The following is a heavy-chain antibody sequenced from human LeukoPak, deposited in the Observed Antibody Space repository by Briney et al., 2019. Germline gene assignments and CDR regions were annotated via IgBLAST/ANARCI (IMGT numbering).Heavy chain of an antibody. CDR2: SSWNSGNI. Sequence: PGGSLRLSCAASGFTFDDYAMHWVRQVPGKGLEWVSGSSWNSGNIDYADSVKGRFTISRDNAKNSLYLQMNSLRAEDTALYYCAKDVGGRWPLYYFDYWGQGTLVTVSS. D-gene: IGHD2-21*02. CDR1: GFTFDDYA. J-gene: IGHJ4*02. CDR3: AKDVGGRWPLYYFDY. V-gene: IGHV3-9*01.